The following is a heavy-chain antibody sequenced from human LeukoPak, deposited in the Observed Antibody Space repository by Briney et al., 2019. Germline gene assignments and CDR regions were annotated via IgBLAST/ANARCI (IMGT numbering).Heavy chain of an antibody. V-gene: IGHV3-33*01. D-gene: IGHD6-13*01. CDR2: IWYDGSNK. J-gene: IGHJ4*02. CDR1: GFTFSSFG. Sequence: SGGSLRLSCAAAGFTFSSFGIHWVRQAPGKGLEWVAVIWYDGSNKYYADSVKGRFAISRDNSKNTLYLQMNCLRAEATAVYFCARGPQSAAAGGIFDYWGQGTLVTVSS. CDR3: ARGPQSAAAGGIFDY.